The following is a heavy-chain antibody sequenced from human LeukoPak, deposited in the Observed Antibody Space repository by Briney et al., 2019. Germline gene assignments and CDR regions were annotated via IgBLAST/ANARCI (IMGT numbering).Heavy chain of an antibody. J-gene: IGHJ3*02. CDR3: ARAYYDSSGYLPGEIDAFDI. CDR1: GGTFSSYA. CDR2: IIPISGTA. Sequence: SVKVSCKASGGTFSSYAISWVRQAPGQGLEWMGGIIPISGTANYAQKFQGRVTITADESTSTAYMELSSLRSEDTAVYYCARAYYDSSGYLPGEIDAFDIWGQGTMVTVSS. D-gene: IGHD3-22*01. V-gene: IGHV1-69*01.